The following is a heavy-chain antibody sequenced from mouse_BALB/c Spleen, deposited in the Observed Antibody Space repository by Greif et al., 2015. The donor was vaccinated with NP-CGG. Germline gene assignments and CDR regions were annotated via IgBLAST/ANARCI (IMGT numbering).Heavy chain of an antibody. V-gene: IGHV5-17*02. D-gene: IGHD1-2*01. CDR3: ARDYYGFAY. CDR1: GFTFSSFG. J-gene: IGHJ3*01. CDR2: ISSGSSTI. Sequence: DVMLVESGGGLVQPGGSRKLSCAASGFTFSSFGMHWVRQAPEKGLEWVAYISSGSSTIYYADTVKGRFTISRDNPKNTLFLQMTSLRSEDTAMYYCARDYYGFAYWGQGTLVTVSA.